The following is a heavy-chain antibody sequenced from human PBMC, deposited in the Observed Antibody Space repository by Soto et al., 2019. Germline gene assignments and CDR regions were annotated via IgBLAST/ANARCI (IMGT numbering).Heavy chain of an antibody. Sequence: GGSLRLSCAVSGFSFSTYWMSWVRQAPGKGLEWVANIKEDGSEKNYVDSVKGRFTISRDNTKKSMYLQMNSLRAEDTAVYYCARGRVDYVWGSYRYASHLFDHWGQGTLVTVSS. V-gene: IGHV3-7*03. CDR1: GFSFSTYW. D-gene: IGHD3-16*02. CDR3: ARGRVDYVWGSYRYASHLFDH. J-gene: IGHJ4*02. CDR2: IKEDGSEK.